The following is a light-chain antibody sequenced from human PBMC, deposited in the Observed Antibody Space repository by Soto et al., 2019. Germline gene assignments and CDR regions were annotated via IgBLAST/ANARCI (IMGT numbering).Light chain of an antibody. Sequence: QSALTQPASVSGSLGQSITFSCTGASSDVGYYDLVSWYQQHPGKAPKLIIYEGTKRPSGISNRFSGSMSGTTASLTISGLQAEDEANYYCCSYGGGNTFEVVFGGGTKLTVL. CDR1: SSDVGYYDL. CDR3: CSYGGGNTFEVV. V-gene: IGLV2-23*03. CDR2: EGT. J-gene: IGLJ2*01.